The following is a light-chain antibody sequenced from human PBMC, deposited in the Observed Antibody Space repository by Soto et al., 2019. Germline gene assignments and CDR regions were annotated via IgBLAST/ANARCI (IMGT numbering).Light chain of an antibody. J-gene: IGLJ1*01. CDR1: SSDVGAYDY. V-gene: IGLV2-14*01. CDR3: SSYTSSSTYV. CDR2: DVT. Sequence: QSALTQPASVSGSPGQSIAIACTGTSSDVGAYDYVSWYQQHPGKAPKVMIYDVTNRPSGVSNRFSGSKSGNTASLTISGLQAEDEADYYCSSYTSSSTYVFGTGPTVTVL.